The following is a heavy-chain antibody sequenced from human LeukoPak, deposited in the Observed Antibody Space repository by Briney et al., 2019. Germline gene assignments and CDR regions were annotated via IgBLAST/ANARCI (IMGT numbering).Heavy chain of an antibody. J-gene: IGHJ4*02. V-gene: IGHV3-21*01. D-gene: IGHD6-19*01. Sequence: GGSLRLSCVASGFSFSGYWMNWVRQAPGKGLEWVSSISSSSSYIYYADSVKGRFTISRDNAKNSLYLQMNSLRAEDTAVYYCARDRRSQCFDYWGQGTLVTVSS. CDR2: ISSSSSYI. CDR3: ARDRRSQCFDY. CDR1: GFSFSGYW.